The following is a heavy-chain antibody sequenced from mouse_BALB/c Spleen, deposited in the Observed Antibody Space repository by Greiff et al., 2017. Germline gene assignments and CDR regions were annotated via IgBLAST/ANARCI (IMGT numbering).Heavy chain of an antibody. D-gene: IGHD1-1*01. CDR1: GYTFSSYW. J-gene: IGHJ2*01. Sequence: VQLQQSGAELMKPGASVKISCKATGYTFSSYWLEWVKQRPGHGLEWIGEILPGSGSTNYNEKFKGKATFTADTSSNTAYMQLSSLTSEDSAVYYCARLLRSYYFDYWGQGTTLTVSS. CDR2: ILPGSGST. CDR3: ARLLRSYYFDY. V-gene: IGHV1-9*01.